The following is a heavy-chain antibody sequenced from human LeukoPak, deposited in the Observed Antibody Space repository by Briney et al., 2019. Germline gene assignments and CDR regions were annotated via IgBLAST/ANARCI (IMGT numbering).Heavy chain of an antibody. CDR1: GGSISSGGYY. D-gene: IGHD6-6*01. J-gene: IGHJ4*02. CDR2: GDYSGGT. Sequence: PSETLSLTCTVSGGSISSGGYYWSWIRQPPGKGLEWIASGDYSGGTYYNPSLESRVAISADMSKNQFSLKLTSVTAADTAVYYCARVRDPWLVDYWGQGTLVTVSS. V-gene: IGHV4-39*07. CDR3: ARVRDPWLVDY.